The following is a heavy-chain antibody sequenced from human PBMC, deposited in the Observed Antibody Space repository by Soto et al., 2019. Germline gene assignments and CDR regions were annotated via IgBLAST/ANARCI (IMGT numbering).Heavy chain of an antibody. CDR3: GRSAIVAGALDI. Sequence: EVQLVESGGGLVQPGGSLRLSCAASGFTFSDHYMDWVRQAPGKGLEWIGRIRNKANSYTTEYVASVKGRFTISRDDSKTSVYLQINSLKMEDTAVYYCGRSAIVAGALDIWGQGTVVTVSS. CDR1: GFTFSDHY. CDR2: IRNKANSYTT. V-gene: IGHV3-72*01. J-gene: IGHJ3*02. D-gene: IGHD6-13*01.